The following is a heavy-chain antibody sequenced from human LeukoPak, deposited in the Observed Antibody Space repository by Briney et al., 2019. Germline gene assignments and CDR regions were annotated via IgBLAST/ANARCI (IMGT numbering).Heavy chain of an antibody. D-gene: IGHD4-17*01. V-gene: IGHV5-51*01. CDR2: IYPGGSET. CDR3: ARQVFGDLHY. J-gene: IGHJ4*02. Sequence: PGESLKISCKGSAYSFTNYWIVWVREMPGRGLEWMGIIYPGGSETRYSPSFQGQVTISADKSITTTYLQWSSLKASDTAMYFCARQVFGDLHYWGQGTLVTVSS. CDR1: AYSFTNYW.